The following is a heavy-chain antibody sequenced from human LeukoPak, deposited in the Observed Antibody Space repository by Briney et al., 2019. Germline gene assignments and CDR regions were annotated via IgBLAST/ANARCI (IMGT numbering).Heavy chain of an antibody. V-gene: IGHV1-18*01. CDR3: AKENSPVAGTGSYGMDV. CDR2: ISAYNGNT. CDR1: GYTFTSYG. D-gene: IGHD6-19*01. Sequence: ASVKVSCKASGYTFTSYGISWVRQAPGQGLEWMGWISAYNGNTNYAQKLQGRVTMTTDTSTSTAYMELRSLRAEDTALYYCAKENSPVAGTGSYGMDVWGQGTTVTVSS. J-gene: IGHJ6*02.